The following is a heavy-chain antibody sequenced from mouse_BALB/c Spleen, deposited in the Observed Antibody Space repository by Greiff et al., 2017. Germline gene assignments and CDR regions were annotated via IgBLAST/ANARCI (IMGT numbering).Heavy chain of an antibody. D-gene: IGHD1-2*01. CDR3: ARSITTARGFAY. Sequence: VQLQQSGAELVKPGASVKLSCTASGFNIKDTYMHWVKQRPEQGLEWIGRIDPANGNTKYDPKFQGKATITADTSSNTAYLQLSSLTSEDTAVYYCARSITTARGFAYWGQGTLVTVSA. V-gene: IGHV14-3*02. CDR2: IDPANGNT. J-gene: IGHJ3*01. CDR1: GFNIKDTY.